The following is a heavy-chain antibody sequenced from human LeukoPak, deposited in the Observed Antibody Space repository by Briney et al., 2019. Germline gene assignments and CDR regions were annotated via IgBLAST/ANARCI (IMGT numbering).Heavy chain of an antibody. CDR2: IYTNGGT. CDR3: ARLSASTGTF. D-gene: IGHD6-13*01. Sequence: SETLSPTCTVSGSSFSGYYWSWSRLPAGRGLEWIGRIYTNGGTMFDPSLKSRATMSFDTSKNLFSLQLNSMTAADTAEYYCARLSASTGTFWGQGILVTVSS. CDR1: GSSFSGYY. V-gene: IGHV4-4*07. J-gene: IGHJ4*02.